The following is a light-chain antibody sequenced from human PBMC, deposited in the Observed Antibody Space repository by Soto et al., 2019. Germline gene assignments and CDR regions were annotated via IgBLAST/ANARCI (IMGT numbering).Light chain of an antibody. J-gene: IGKJ1*01. CDR1: QGISNY. Sequence: DIQMTQSPSSLSASVRDRVTITCRASQGISNYLAWYQQKPGKVPKLLIYAASTLQSGVPSRFSGSGSGTDFTRTISSLQPEDVESYYCQKYDSAPWTFGQGTKVEIK. CDR2: AAS. CDR3: QKYDSAPWT. V-gene: IGKV1-27*01.